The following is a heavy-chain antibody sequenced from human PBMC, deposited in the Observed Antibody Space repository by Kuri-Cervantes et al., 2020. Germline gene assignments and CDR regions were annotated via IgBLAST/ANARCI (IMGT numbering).Heavy chain of an antibody. CDR1: GFTFSSYG. CDR3: ARGYYYDSSGYYYFRVVGSADAFDI. Sequence: GESLKISCAASGFTFSSYGMHWVRQAPGKGLEWVAVIWYDGSNKYYADSVKGRFTISRDNSKNTLYLQMNSLRAEDTAVYYCARGYYYDSSGYYYFRVVGSADAFDIWGQGTMVTVSS. V-gene: IGHV3-33*01. J-gene: IGHJ3*02. D-gene: IGHD3-22*01. CDR2: IWYDGSNK.